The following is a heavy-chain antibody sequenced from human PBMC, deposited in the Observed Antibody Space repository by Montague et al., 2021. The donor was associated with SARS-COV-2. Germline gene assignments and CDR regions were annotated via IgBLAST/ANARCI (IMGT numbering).Heavy chain of an antibody. D-gene: IGHD5-12*01. Sequence: SETLSLTCTVSGGSISSYYWSWIRQPPGKGLEWIGYIYYSGSTNYNPSLKSRVTISVDTSKNQFSLKLSSVTAADTDVYYCARGAGRGSGYGKYYYYYYGMDVWGQGTTVTVSS. CDR3: ARGAGRGSGYGKYYYYYYGMDV. CDR1: GGSISSYY. CDR2: IYYSGST. J-gene: IGHJ6*02. V-gene: IGHV4-59*01.